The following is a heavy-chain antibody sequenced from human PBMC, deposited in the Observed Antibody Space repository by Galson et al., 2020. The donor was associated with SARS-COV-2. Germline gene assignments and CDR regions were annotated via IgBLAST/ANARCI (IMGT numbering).Heavy chain of an antibody. CDR3: ARSFCGRYCSIEY. CDR1: GYSITSGYY. Sequence: SETLSLTCAVSGYSITSGYYWGWARQPPEKGLEWIGNIYPSGSTYYNPSLKSRVTISLVTSKNPVSLELTSVTAADTAVFWCARSFCGRYCSIEYWGQGTLVTGSS. D-gene: IGHD2-15*01. CDR2: IYPSGST. V-gene: IGHV4-38-2*01. J-gene: IGHJ4*02.